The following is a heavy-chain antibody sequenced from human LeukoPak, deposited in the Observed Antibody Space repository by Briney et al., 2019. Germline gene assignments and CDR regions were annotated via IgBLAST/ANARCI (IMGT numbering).Heavy chain of an antibody. D-gene: IGHD4-17*01. CDR1: GFTFSSYS. Sequence: KTGGSLRLSCAASGFTFSSYSMNWVRQAPGKGLEWVSSISSSSSYIYYADSVKGGFTISRDNAKKSLSLQMNSLRAEDTAVYYCARDGNYGDYGSKYFQHWGQGTLVTVSS. CDR3: ARDGNYGDYGSKYFQH. V-gene: IGHV3-21*01. J-gene: IGHJ1*01. CDR2: ISSSSSYI.